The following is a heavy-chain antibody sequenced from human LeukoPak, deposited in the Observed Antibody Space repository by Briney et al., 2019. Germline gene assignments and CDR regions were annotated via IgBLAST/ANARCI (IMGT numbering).Heavy chain of an antibody. CDR1: GGSIGSYF. CDR2: INYSGST. D-gene: IGHD5-24*01. Sequence: PSETLSLTCTISGGSIGSYFWNRIRQSPGKGLQWIGYINYSGSTNYNPSLESRVSISVDTSKNQVSLRLRSVTAADTAVYYCARSGWLQFDYFDYWGQGILVTVSS. CDR3: ARSGWLQFDYFDY. J-gene: IGHJ4*02. V-gene: IGHV4-59*01.